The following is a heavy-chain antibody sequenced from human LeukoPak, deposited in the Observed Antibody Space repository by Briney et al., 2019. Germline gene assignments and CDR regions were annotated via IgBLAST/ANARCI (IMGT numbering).Heavy chain of an antibody. D-gene: IGHD3-22*01. CDR3: TSHYDSSGPDAFDI. Sequence: PGGSLKLSCAASGFTFSGSAMHWVRQASGKGLEWVGRIRSKANSYATAYAASVKGRFTISRDDSKNTAYLQMDSLKTEDTAVYYCTSHYDSSGPDAFDIWGQGTMVTVSS. J-gene: IGHJ3*02. CDR2: IRSKANSYAT. V-gene: IGHV3-73*01. CDR1: GFTFSGSA.